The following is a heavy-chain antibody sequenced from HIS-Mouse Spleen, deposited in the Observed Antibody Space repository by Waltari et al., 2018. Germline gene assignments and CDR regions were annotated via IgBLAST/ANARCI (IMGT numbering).Heavy chain of an antibody. CDR2: IYYSGST. CDR1: GGSISSSSYY. Sequence: QLQLQESGPGLVKPSETLSLTCPVSGGSISSSSYYWGWIRQPPGKGLEWIGSIYYSGSTYYNPSLKSQVTISVDTSKNQFSLKLSSVTAADTAVYYCAREIPYSSSWYDWYFDLWGRGTLVTVSS. CDR3: AREIPYSSSWYDWYFDL. V-gene: IGHV4-39*07. D-gene: IGHD6-13*01. J-gene: IGHJ2*01.